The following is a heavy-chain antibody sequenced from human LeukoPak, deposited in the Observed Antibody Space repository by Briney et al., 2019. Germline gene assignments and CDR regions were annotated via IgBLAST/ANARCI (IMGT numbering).Heavy chain of an antibody. V-gene: IGHV3-30*09. D-gene: IGHD2-15*01. CDR2: ISYDGSNK. Sequence: GGSLRLSCAASGFTFSSYAMHWVRQAPGKGLEWVAVISYDGSNKYYADSVKGRFAISRDNSENTLYLQMNSLRAEDTAVYYCARAEDIVVVVAATYWGQGTLVTVPS. CDR3: ARAEDIVVVVAATY. CDR1: GFTFSSYA. J-gene: IGHJ4*02.